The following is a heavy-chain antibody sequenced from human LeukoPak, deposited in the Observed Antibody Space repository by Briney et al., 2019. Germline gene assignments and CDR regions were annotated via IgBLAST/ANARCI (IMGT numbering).Heavy chain of an antibody. Sequence: PGGSLRLSCAASGFTVSSNYMSWVRRAPGKGLEWVSVIYSGGSTYYADSVKGRFTISRDNSKNTLYLQMNSLRAEDTAVYYCARDRPDSYYYYGMDVWGQGTTVTVSS. CDR2: IYSGGST. J-gene: IGHJ6*02. CDR1: GFTVSSNY. D-gene: IGHD2-21*02. CDR3: ARDRPDSYYYYGMDV. V-gene: IGHV3-66*01.